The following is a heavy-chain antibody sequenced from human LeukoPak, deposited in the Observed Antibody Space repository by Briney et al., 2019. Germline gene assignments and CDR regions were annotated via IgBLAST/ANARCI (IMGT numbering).Heavy chain of an antibody. V-gene: IGHV1-2*02. CDR1: GYNFNSYY. D-gene: IGHD1-1*01. J-gene: IGHJ3*01. CDR3: ARNEPAVSVVDAFDV. Sequence: ASMGVSCKASGYNFNSYYIHWVRQAPGQGLTWMGWINPDNGKTKYAPRFQGRVTMTWDTSINTAYVDLSGLRSDDTAVYYCARNEPAVSVVDAFDVWGQGTVVTVSS. CDR2: INPDNGKT.